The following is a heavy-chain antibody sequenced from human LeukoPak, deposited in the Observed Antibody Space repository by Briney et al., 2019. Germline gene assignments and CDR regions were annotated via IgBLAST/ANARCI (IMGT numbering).Heavy chain of an antibody. V-gene: IGHV4-59*01. CDR1: GASMTTYY. CDR3: ARDQRGSGSYGFPFDI. J-gene: IGHJ3*02. CDR2: IYSSGST. Sequence: SETLSLTCTVSGASMTTYYWSWIRQPPGKGLEWVAYIYSSGSTNYNPSLKSRLTISIDTSKKQFSLKMSSVTAADTALYYCARDQRGSGSYGFPFDIWGQGTMVTVSS. D-gene: IGHD1-26*01.